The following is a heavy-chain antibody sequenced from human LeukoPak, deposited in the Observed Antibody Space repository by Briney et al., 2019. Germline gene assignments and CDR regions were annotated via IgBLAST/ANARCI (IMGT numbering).Heavy chain of an antibody. V-gene: IGHV1-2*06. CDR3: AGGTYGDYSFDF. D-gene: IGHD4-17*01. CDR1: GYTFTGYY. Sequence: ASVKVSCKASGYTFTGYYIHWVRQAPGQGLEWMGRISPKSGDTDCSQKFQGGVTLTSDSSITTAYMELNRLTSDATAVYYCAGGTYGDYSFDFWGQGTLVTVSS. CDR2: ISPKSGDT. J-gene: IGHJ4*02.